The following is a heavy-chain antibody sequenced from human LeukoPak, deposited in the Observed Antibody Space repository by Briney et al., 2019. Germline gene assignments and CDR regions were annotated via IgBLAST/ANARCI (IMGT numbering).Heavy chain of an antibody. V-gene: IGHV3-48*01. CDR1: GFTFSYYS. CDR3: ARAAGVPAARFDY. Sequence: GGSLRLSCAASGFTFSYYSMNWVRQAPGKGLGWVSHISDSSETKYYADSVQGRFTISRDNAKNSLYLQMNSLRAEDTAVYYCARAAGVPAARFDYWGQGALVTVSS. J-gene: IGHJ4*02. D-gene: IGHD2-2*01. CDR2: ISDSSETK.